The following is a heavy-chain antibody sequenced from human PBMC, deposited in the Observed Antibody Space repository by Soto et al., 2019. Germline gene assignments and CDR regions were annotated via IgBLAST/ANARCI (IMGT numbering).Heavy chain of an antibody. CDR3: ARVKGGAIFGVFDY. CDR1: GGSISSGGYS. V-gene: IGHV4-30-2*01. J-gene: IGHJ4*02. D-gene: IGHD3-3*02. CDR2: IYHSGST. Sequence: QLQLQESGSGLVKPSQTLSLTCAVSGGSISSGGYSWSWIRQPPGKGLEWIGYIYHSGSTYYNPSLKSRVTISVDRSKNQFSLKQSSVTAADTAVYYCARVKGGAIFGVFDYWGLGTLVTVSS.